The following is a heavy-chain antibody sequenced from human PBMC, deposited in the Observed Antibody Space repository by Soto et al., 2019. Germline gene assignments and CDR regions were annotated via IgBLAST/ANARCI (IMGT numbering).Heavy chain of an antibody. CDR1: GGPISSGGYY. J-gene: IGHJ4*02. D-gene: IGHD3-9*01. Sequence: QVQLQESGPGLVKPSQTLSLTCTVSGGPISSGGYYWSWIRQHPGKGLEWIGYIYYSGSTYYNPSLKSRVTISVDTSKNQFSLKLSSVTAADTAVYYCARDHTYYDILTGYRASYYFDYWGQGTLVTVSS. V-gene: IGHV4-31*03. CDR2: IYYSGST. CDR3: ARDHTYYDILTGYRASYYFDY.